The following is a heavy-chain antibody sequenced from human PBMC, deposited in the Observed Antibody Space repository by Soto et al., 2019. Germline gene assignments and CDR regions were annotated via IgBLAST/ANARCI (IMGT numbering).Heavy chain of an antibody. V-gene: IGHV1-69*01. CDR1: GGTFSSYA. CDR3: SVVVVAATYCYYGMDV. D-gene: IGHD2-15*01. CDR2: IIPIFGTA. Sequence: QVQLVQSGAEVKKPGSSVKVSCKASGGTFSSYAISWVRQAPGQGLEWMGGIIPIFGTANYAQKFQGRVTITADESTSTAYMELSSLRSEDTAVYYCSVVVVAATYCYYGMDVWGQGTTVTVSS. J-gene: IGHJ6*02.